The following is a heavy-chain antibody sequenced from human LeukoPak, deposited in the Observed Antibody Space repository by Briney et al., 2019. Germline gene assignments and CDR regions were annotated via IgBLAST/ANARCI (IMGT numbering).Heavy chain of an antibody. J-gene: IGHJ3*02. V-gene: IGHV3-30*02. CDR1: GLTFSGYG. CDR3: AKGPYAFDI. Sequence: GGSLRLSCAASGLTFSGYGMHWVRQAPGKGLEWVSFIRSDGSNKNHADSVKGRFTISRDNSKNTLYLQMNSLRAEGTAVYYCAKGPYAFDIWGQGTMVTVSS. CDR2: IRSDGSNK.